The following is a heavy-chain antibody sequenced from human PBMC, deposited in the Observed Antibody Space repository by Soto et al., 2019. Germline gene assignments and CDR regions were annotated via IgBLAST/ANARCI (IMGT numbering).Heavy chain of an antibody. D-gene: IGHD3-22*01. Sequence: PGGSLRLSCSASGFSFSNYAMHWVRQAPGRGLEYVSSIRSGGEKTYYADSVRGRFTIFRDNSKSTLYLQMSSLRAEDTAVCYCVKNYYDSSGDYGLSDYWGRGTLVTVSS. J-gene: IGHJ4*02. CDR3: VKNYYDSSGDYGLSDY. V-gene: IGHV3-64D*06. CDR2: IRSGGEKT. CDR1: GFSFSNYA.